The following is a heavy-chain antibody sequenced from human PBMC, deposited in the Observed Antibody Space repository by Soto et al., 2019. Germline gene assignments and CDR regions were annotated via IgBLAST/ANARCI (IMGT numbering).Heavy chain of an antibody. J-gene: IGHJ4*02. D-gene: IGHD3-3*01. CDR2: ISDTGGST. CDR1: GFTFSSFA. Sequence: GGSLRLSCAASGFTFSSFALNWVRLAPGKGLEWVSAISDTGGSTYYADSVKGRFTISRDNSKNTLFLQMNSLRAEDTAVYYCAKSKDSTIFGVVIYYFDYWGQGTLVTVSS. CDR3: AKSKDSTIFGVVIYYFDY. V-gene: IGHV3-23*01.